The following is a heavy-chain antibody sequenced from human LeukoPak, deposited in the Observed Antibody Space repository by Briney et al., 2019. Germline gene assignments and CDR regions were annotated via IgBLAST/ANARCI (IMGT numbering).Heavy chain of an antibody. CDR3: ARGPDTVWGPL. Sequence: GGSLRLSCAASGFTFSSYWMHWVRQVPGKGLVWVSRINSDGSSTSYADSVKGRFTISRDNAKNTLYVQMNSLRAEGTAVYYCARGPDTVWGPLWGQGTLVTVSS. D-gene: IGHD5-18*01. J-gene: IGHJ4*02. CDR1: GFTFSSYW. V-gene: IGHV3-74*01. CDR2: INSDGSST.